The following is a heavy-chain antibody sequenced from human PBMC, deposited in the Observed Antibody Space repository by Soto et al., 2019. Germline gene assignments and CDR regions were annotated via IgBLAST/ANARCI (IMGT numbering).Heavy chain of an antibody. CDR1: GFTFDDYA. J-gene: IGHJ4*02. V-gene: IGHV3-9*01. D-gene: IGHD4-17*01. CDR3: AKEQMNRVTTGLDY. CDR2: ISRNSGSI. Sequence: DVQLVESGGGLVQPGRSLRLSCAASGFTFDDYAMHWVRQAPGKGLEWISGISRNSGSIGYADSVKGRFTTSRDNAKNSLYLQMNSLRAEDTALYYCAKEQMNRVTTGLDYWGQGTLVTVSS.